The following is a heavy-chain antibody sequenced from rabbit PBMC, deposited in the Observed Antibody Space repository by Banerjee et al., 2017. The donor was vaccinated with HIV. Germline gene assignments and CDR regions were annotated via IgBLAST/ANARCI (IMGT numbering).Heavy chain of an antibody. Sequence: QEQLEESGGDLVQPEGSLTLTCKASGLDFSSSYWICWVRQAPGKGLEWIGCIYTGSGSTWYASWVNGRFTISKTSSTTVTLQMTSLTVADTATYFCARAYGSILGYFNLWGQGTLVTVS. V-gene: IGHV1S45*01. CDR3: ARAYGSILGYFNL. D-gene: IGHD5-1*01. J-gene: IGHJ4*01. CDR1: GLDFSSSYW. CDR2: IYTGSGST.